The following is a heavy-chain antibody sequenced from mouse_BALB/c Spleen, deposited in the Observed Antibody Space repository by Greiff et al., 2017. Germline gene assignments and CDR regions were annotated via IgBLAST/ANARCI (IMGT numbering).Heavy chain of an antibody. Sequence: VQLKESGPELVKPGASVKISCKASGYTFTDYNMHWVKQSHGKSLEWIGYIYPYNGGTGYNQKFKSKATLTVDNSSSTAYMELRSLTSEDSAVYYCARGPFDYWGQGTTLTVSS. CDR2: IYPYNGGT. CDR3: ARGPFDY. CDR1: GYTFTDYN. V-gene: IGHV1S29*02. J-gene: IGHJ2*01.